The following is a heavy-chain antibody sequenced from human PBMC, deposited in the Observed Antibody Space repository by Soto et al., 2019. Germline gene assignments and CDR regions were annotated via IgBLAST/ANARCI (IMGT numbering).Heavy chain of an antibody. CDR1: GDSITSNYW. CDR3: ARNPFDY. V-gene: IGHV4-4*03. CDR2: VFHSGAV. Sequence: QVRLQESGPRLVKPPGTLSLTCAVSGDSITSNYWWSWVRQPPGKGLEWIGEVFHSGAVNYNPSLKSRVTISLDKSNNQFSLTLTSVTAADTAIYYCARNPFDYWGQGTLVTVSS. J-gene: IGHJ4*02.